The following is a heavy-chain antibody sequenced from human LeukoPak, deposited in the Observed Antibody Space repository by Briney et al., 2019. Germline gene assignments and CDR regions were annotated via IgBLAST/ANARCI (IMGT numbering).Heavy chain of an antibody. V-gene: IGHV3-48*01. CDR2: ISSSSSTI. D-gene: IGHD3-10*01. CDR1: GFTFSSYS. CDR3: AREIRGGWFDP. J-gene: IGHJ5*02. Sequence: GGSLRLSCAASGFTFSSYSMNWVRQAPGKGLEWVSYISSSSSTIYYADSVKVRFTISRDNAKNSLYLQMNSLRAEDTAVYYCAREIRGGWFDPWGQGTLVTVSS.